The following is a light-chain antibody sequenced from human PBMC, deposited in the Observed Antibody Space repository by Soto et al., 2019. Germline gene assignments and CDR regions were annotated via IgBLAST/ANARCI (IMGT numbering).Light chain of an antibody. J-gene: IGKJ1*01. Sequence: EIVLTQSPATLSLSPGERATLSCRASQSVNSNLAWYQQKPGQAPRLLIYGASSRATGIPDRFSGSGSGTDFTLTISRLEPEDFAVYYCQQYGSSPVTFGQGTKVDIK. CDR1: QSVNSN. V-gene: IGKV3-20*01. CDR2: GAS. CDR3: QQYGSSPVT.